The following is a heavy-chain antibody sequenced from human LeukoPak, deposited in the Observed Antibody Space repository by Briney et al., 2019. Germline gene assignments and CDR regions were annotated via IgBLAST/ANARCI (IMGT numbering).Heavy chain of an antibody. V-gene: IGHV4-34*01. Sequence: PSETLSLTCAVYGGSFSGYSWSWIRQPPGKGLEWIGEINHSGSTNYNPSLKSRVTISVDTSKNQFSLKLSSVTAADTAVYYCARGLYCSSTSCYLTDNWFDPWGQGTLVTVSS. CDR2: INHSGST. CDR3: ARGLYCSSTSCYLTDNWFDP. D-gene: IGHD2-2*01. CDR1: GGSFSGYS. J-gene: IGHJ5*02.